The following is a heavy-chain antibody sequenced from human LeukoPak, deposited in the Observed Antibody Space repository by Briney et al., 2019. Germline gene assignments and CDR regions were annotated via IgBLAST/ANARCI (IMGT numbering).Heavy chain of an antibody. Sequence: GASVKVSCKASGFTFTSSTIQWVRRARGQRLEWIGWIVVGSGNTNYAQKFQERVIITRDMSTTTVYMELSSLRSEDTAVYYCAGRPWFGELTLDYWGQGTLVTVSS. CDR1: GFTFTSST. CDR2: IVVGSGNT. CDR3: AGRPWFGELTLDY. D-gene: IGHD3-10*01. V-gene: IGHV1-58*02. J-gene: IGHJ4*02.